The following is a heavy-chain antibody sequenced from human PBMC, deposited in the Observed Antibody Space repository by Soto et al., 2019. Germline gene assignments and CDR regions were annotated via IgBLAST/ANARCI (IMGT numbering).Heavy chain of an antibody. V-gene: IGHV3-73*01. CDR2: IRSKANSYAT. D-gene: IGHD2-2*03. Sequence: LRLSCAASGFTFSGSAMHWVRQASGKGLEWVGRIRSKANSYATAYAASVKGRFTISRDDSKNTAYLQMNSLKTEDTAVYYCTREGYGYRFDHWGQGTLVTVSS. J-gene: IGHJ5*02. CDR3: TREGYGYRFDH. CDR1: GFTFSGSA.